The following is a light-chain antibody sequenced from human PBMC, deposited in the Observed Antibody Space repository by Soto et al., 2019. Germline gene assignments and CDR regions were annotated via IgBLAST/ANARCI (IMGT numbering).Light chain of an antibody. J-gene: IGKJ4*01. V-gene: IGKV3-20*01. Sequence: EIGLTQSPGTLSVSPGEGATLSCRASQSVSSSYLAWYQQKPGQAPRLLIYGASTRATGIPGRFSGRGSETDFTLTRSRREPEDCAVYYCRPYGSSLTFGAGTKVEIK. CDR3: RPYGSSLT. CDR2: GAS. CDR1: QSVSSSY.